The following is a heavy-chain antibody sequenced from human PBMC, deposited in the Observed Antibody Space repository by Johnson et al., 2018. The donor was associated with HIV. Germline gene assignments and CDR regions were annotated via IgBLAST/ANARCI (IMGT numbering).Heavy chain of an antibody. CDR3: AKDREMATITFVEVAFDI. CDR2: ISYDGSNK. Sequence: QVQLVESGGGVVQPGRSLRLSCAASGFTFSNYAMHWVRQAPGRGLEWVAVISYDGSNKYYADSVKGRFTISRDNAKNFIYLQMNSLRAEDTALYYCAKDREMATITFVEVAFDIWGQGTMVTVSS. D-gene: IGHD5-24*01. J-gene: IGHJ3*02. CDR1: GFTFSNYA. V-gene: IGHV3-30*04.